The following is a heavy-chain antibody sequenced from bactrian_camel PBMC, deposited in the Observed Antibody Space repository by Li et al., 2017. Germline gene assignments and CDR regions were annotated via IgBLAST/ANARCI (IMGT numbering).Heavy chain of an antibody. D-gene: IGHD1*01. CDR1: GFTFSSYY. CDR2: MYSDGSGT. V-gene: IGHV3S5*01. CDR3: AKVGGRWPASFGY. Sequence: HVQLVESGGGLVQPGGSLRLSCAASGFTFSSYYMSWVRQAPGKGPEWVSGMYSDGSGTFYVDSVKGRFTVSSDNAKNTMYLQLSSPKTDDTAMYYCAKVGGRWPASFGYWGQGTQFTVS. J-gene: IGHJ6*01.